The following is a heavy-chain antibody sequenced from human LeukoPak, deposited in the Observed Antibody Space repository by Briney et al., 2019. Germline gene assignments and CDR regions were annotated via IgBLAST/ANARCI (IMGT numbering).Heavy chain of an antibody. D-gene: IGHD3-3*01. CDR2: IYYSGST. V-gene: IGHV4-39*07. Sequence: SETLSLTCTVSGGSISSSSYYWGWIRQPPGKGLEWIGSIYYSGSTYYNPSLKSRVTISVDTSKNQFSLKLSSVTAADTAVYYCAGVRGDFWSGYSNFDYWGQGTLVTVSS. CDR3: AGVRGDFWSGYSNFDY. CDR1: GGSISSSSYY. J-gene: IGHJ4*02.